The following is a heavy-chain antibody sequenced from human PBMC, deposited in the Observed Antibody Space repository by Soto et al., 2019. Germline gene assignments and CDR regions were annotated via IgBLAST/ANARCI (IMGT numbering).Heavy chain of an antibody. CDR2: VSGYNDKT. J-gene: IGHJ4*02. Sequence: ASVKVSCKASCYTFTNHGISWVRQAPGQGLEWVGWVSGYNDKTKSAQKFQGRVTMTTDTSTSTAYMELRSLRSDDTAVYYCARDFYPVAYFFDYWGQGTLVTVSS. D-gene: IGHD2-21*01. CDR1: CYTFTNHG. V-gene: IGHV1-18*04. CDR3: ARDFYPVAYFFDY.